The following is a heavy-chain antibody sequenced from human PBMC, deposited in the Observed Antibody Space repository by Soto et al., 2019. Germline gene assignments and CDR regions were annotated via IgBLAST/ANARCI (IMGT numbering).Heavy chain of an antibody. CDR3: AKDQQWFGEFVAFDI. D-gene: IGHD3-10*01. CDR2: ISYDGSNK. CDR1: GFTFSSYG. V-gene: IGHV3-30*18. J-gene: IGHJ3*02. Sequence: GGSLRLSCAASGFTFSSYGMHWVRQAPGKGLEWVAVISYDGSNKYYADSVKGRFTISRDNSKNTLYLQMNSLRAEDTAVYYCAKDQQWFGEFVAFDIWGQGTMVTVSS.